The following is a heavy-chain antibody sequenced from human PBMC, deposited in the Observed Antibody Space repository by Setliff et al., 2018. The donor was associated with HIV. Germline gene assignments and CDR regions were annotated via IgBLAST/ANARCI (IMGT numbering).Heavy chain of an antibody. CDR2: ISYDGSKK. Sequence: GGSLRLSCAASGFTFSRYGMHWVRQAPGKGLEWVAFISYDGSKKYDADFVKGRFTISEDNFENVVYLQMNSLRVDDTAVYYCVKDAYSTGKPGISWGQGTQVTVSS. CDR1: GFTFSRYG. D-gene: IGHD2-8*02. V-gene: IGHV3-30*04. CDR3: VKDAYSTGKPGIS. J-gene: IGHJ4*02.